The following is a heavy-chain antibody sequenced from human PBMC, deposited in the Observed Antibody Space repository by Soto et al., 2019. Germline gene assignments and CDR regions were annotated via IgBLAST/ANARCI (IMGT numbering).Heavy chain of an antibody. Sequence: QVQLVQSGAEVKKPGASVKVSCKASGYTFTSYDINWVRQAPGQGLEWMGWMTPNSGNTGYAQKFQGGVTMTRNNTISTAYRELSSVRSEDTAVYYCASRKLRWGVDYWGQGTLVTVSS. CDR2: MTPNSGNT. CDR3: ASRKLRWGVDY. J-gene: IGHJ4*02. D-gene: IGHD3-10*01. CDR1: GYTFTSYD. V-gene: IGHV1-8*01.